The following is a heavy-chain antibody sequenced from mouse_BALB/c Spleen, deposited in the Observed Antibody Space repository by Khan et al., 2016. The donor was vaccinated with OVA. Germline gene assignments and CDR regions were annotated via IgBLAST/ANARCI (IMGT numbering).Heavy chain of an antibody. CDR3: ARLAYYYNSEGFAY. V-gene: IGHV5-6*01. Sequence: EVELVESGGDLAKPGGSLKLSCAASGFTFSTYGMSWVRQTPDMRLEWVATISSGGHYTYYPDSVKGRFTISRDNAKNTLYLQMSSLKSEDTAIYYCARLAYYYNSEGFAYWGQGTLVTVSA. CDR1: GFTFSTYG. J-gene: IGHJ3*01. CDR2: ISSGGHYT. D-gene: IGHD1-1*02.